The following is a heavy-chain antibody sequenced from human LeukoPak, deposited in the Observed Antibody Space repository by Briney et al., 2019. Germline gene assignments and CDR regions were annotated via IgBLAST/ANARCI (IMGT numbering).Heavy chain of an antibody. Sequence: GASVKVSCKASGYTFTSYGISWVRQAPGQGLEWMGWISAYNGNTNYAQKLQGRVTMTTDTSTSTAYMELRSLRSDDTAVYYCARDLYEYCSSTSCFNYYYYGMDVWGQGTTVTVSS. CDR1: GYTFTSYG. D-gene: IGHD2-2*01. CDR2: ISAYNGNT. CDR3: ARDLYEYCSSTSCFNYYYYGMDV. J-gene: IGHJ6*02. V-gene: IGHV1-18*01.